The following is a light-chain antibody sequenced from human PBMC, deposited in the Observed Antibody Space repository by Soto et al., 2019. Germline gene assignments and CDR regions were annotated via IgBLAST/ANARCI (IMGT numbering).Light chain of an antibody. CDR1: QSVSNNY. Sequence: EVVLTQSPGTLSLSPRERATLSYRASQSVSNNYLAWYQHKPGQAPRLLIYGASNRAPGIPDRFSGSGSGPDFTLTISRLKPEDFAVYYCQQYAASPRTFGQGTLVEVK. J-gene: IGKJ1*01. CDR2: GAS. V-gene: IGKV3-20*01. CDR3: QQYAASPRT.